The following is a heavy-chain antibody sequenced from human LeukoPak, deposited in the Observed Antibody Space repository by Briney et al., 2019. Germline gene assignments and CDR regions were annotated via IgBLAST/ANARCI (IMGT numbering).Heavy chain of an antibody. Sequence: SETLSLTCTVSGGSISSYYWSWLRQPPGKGLEWIGYIYYSGSTNYNPSLKSRVTISVDTSKSQFSLKLSSVTAADTAVYYCARLTNMEKDVTPAYYMDVWGKGTTVTVSS. J-gene: IGHJ6*03. CDR2: IYYSGST. D-gene: IGHD2-8*01. CDR3: ARLTNMEKDVTPAYYMDV. V-gene: IGHV4-59*01. CDR1: GGSISSYY.